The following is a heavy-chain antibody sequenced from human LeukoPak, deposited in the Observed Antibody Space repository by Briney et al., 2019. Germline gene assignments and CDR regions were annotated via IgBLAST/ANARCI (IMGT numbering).Heavy chain of an antibody. Sequence: SGTLSLTCSVSGDSISSSHWWTWVRQPPGKGLEWIGEIYHRGTTNYNLSLKSRVTISVDRSKNRFSLRLTSVTAADTAVYYCARDYGSGDYYFAYWGQGTRVSVSS. J-gene: IGHJ4*02. D-gene: IGHD3-10*01. CDR2: IYHRGTT. CDR3: ARDYGSGDYYFAY. CDR1: GDSISSSHW. V-gene: IGHV4-4*02.